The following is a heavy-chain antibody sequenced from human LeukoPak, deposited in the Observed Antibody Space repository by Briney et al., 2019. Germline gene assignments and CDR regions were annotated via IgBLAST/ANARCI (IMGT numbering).Heavy chain of an antibody. V-gene: IGHV4-59*01. Sequence: SETLSLTCTVPGGSIGSYYWSWIRQAPGKGLDWIGYIYYSGSSNYNPSLNGRVTISVDTSKNQFSLKLNSVTPADTAVYYCARERYYYGSGSYHDFWGQGTLVTVSS. CDR1: GGSIGSYY. CDR2: IYYSGSS. D-gene: IGHD3-10*01. CDR3: ARERYYYGSGSYHDF. J-gene: IGHJ4*02.